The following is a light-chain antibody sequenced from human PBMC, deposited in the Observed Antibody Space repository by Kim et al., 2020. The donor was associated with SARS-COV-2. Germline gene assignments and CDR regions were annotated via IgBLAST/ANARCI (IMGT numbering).Light chain of an antibody. CDR3: QQSYSTPPYT. Sequence: ASVGDRVTITWRASQSIGSYLNWDQQKPGRAPNLLIFGASNLQSEVPSRFSGSGSGTDFTLTISSLQPEDFATYYCQQSYSTPPYTFGQGTKLEIK. CDR2: GAS. J-gene: IGKJ2*01. CDR1: QSIGSY. V-gene: IGKV1-39*01.